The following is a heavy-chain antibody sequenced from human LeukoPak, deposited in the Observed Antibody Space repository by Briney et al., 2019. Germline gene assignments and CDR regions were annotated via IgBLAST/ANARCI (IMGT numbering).Heavy chain of an antibody. D-gene: IGHD1-26*01. CDR3: ARGRKVRRIVGADHEGFDP. CDR1: GFTFSSYR. V-gene: IGHV3-48*01. Sequence: PGGSLRLSCAASGFTFSSYRMNWVRQAPGKGLEWVSYISSSSSTIYYADSVKGRFTISRDNAKNSLYLQMNSLRAEDTAVYYCARGRKVRRIVGADHEGFDPWGQGTLVTVSS. CDR2: ISSSSSTI. J-gene: IGHJ5*02.